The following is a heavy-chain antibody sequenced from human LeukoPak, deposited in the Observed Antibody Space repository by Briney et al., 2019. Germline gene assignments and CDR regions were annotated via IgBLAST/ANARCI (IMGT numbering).Heavy chain of an antibody. Sequence: QSGGSLRLSCAASGFTFSSYEMNWVRQAPGKGLEWVSYISSSGRSINYADSVRGRFTISRDNAKSSLYLQMNSLRAEDTAVYYCARDWSYYYGSGSYYWGQGTLVTVSS. V-gene: IGHV3-48*03. CDR2: ISSSGRSI. J-gene: IGHJ4*02. CDR1: GFTFSSYE. D-gene: IGHD3-10*01. CDR3: ARDWSYYYGSGSYY.